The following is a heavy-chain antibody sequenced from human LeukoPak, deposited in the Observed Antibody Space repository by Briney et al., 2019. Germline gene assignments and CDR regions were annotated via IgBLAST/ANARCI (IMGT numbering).Heavy chain of an antibody. D-gene: IGHD1-26*01. CDR1: GGSFSDYY. CDR3: ARGRGWWELLKSWFDP. CDR2: INHSGST. Sequence: PSETLYLTCAVYGGSFSDYYWSGIRQPPGKGLEWIGEINHSGSTNYNPSLKSRVTISVDTSKNQFSLKLSSVTAADTAVYYCARGRGWWELLKSWFDPRGQGTLVTVSS. J-gene: IGHJ5*02. V-gene: IGHV4-34*01.